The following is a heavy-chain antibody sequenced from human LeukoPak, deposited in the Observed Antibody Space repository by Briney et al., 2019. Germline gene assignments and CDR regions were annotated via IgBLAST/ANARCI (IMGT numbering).Heavy chain of an antibody. Sequence: SETLSLTCTVSGDSFSSVTDYWAWIRQPPGKGLEWIGYIYYSGSTNYNPSLKSRVTISVDTSKNQFSLKLSSVTAADTAVYYCARGRVEGSPFDYWGQGTLVTVSS. CDR2: IYYSGST. J-gene: IGHJ4*02. V-gene: IGHV4-61*01. CDR1: GDSFSSVTDY. CDR3: ARGRVEGSPFDY. D-gene: IGHD3-3*01.